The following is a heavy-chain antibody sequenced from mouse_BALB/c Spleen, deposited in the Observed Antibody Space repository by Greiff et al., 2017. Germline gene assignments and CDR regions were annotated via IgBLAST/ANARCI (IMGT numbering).Heavy chain of an antibody. J-gene: IGHJ2*01. CDR1: GFTFSDYG. Sequence: EVQLVESGGGLVQPGGSRKLSCAASGFTFSDYGMAWVRQAPGKGPEWVAFISNLAYSIYYADTVTGRFTISRENAKNTLYLEMSSLRSEDTAMYYCARDYYGCSLYCDYWGQGTTLTVSS. CDR2: ISNLAYSI. D-gene: IGHD1-1*01. CDR3: ARDYYGCSLYCDY. V-gene: IGHV5-15*02.